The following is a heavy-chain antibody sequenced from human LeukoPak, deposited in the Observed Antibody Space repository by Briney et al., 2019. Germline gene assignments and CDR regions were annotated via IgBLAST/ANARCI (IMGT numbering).Heavy chain of an antibody. CDR2: INHSGST. V-gene: IGHV4-34*01. Sequence: SETLSHTCAVYGGSFSGYYWSWIRQPPGKGLEWIGEINHSGSTNYNPSLKSRVTISVDTSKNQFSLKLSSVTAADTAVYYCARHGMRDYYDSSGYYYVHARAGRRHAFDIWGQGTMVTVSS. CDR3: ARHGMRDYYDSSGYYYVHARAGRRHAFDI. J-gene: IGHJ3*02. D-gene: IGHD3-22*01. CDR1: GGSFSGYY.